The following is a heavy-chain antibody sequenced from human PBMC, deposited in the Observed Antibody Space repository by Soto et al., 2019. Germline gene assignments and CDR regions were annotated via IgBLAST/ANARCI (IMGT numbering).Heavy chain of an antibody. CDR3: AARGIAAAVYNWFDP. V-gene: IGHV4-4*07. J-gene: IGHJ5*02. D-gene: IGHD6-13*01. Sequence: SETLSLTCTVSGGSISSYYWSWIRQPAGKGLEWIGRIYTSGSTNYNPSLKSRVTMSVDTSKNQFSLKLSSVTAADTAVYYCAARGIAAAVYNWFDPWGQGTLVTVSS. CDR1: GGSISSYY. CDR2: IYTSGST.